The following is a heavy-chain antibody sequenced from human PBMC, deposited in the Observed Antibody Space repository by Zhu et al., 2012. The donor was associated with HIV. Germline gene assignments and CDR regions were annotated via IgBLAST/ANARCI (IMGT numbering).Heavy chain of an antibody. V-gene: IGHV4-38-2*02. CDR1: GYSVSSGYY. CDR3: ARHLNLIGYDS. D-gene: IGHD3-9*01. J-gene: IGHJ5*01. CDR2: IYYSGST. Sequence: QVQLKESGPGLLKPSETLSLTCNVSGYSVSSGYYWAWVRQPPGKGLEYIGAIYYSGSTYYNPSLESRTTFPLDTSKNQVSLKLSSVTAADTAVYYCARHLNLIGYDSWGQGILVTVSS.